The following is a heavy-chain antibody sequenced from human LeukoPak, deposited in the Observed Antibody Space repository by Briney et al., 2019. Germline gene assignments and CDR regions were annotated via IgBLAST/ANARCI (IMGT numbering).Heavy chain of an antibody. D-gene: IGHD6-13*01. CDR2: ISAYNGNT. J-gene: IGHJ6*03. CDR1: GYTFTSYG. CDR3: ARNGADIAAAGTYYYYYMDV. Sequence: ASVKVSCKASGYTFTSYGISWVRQAPGQGLEWMGWISAYNGNTNYAQKLQGRVTMTTDTSTSTAYMELRSLRSDDTAVYYCARNGADIAAAGTYYYYYMDVWGKGTTVTVSS. V-gene: IGHV1-18*01.